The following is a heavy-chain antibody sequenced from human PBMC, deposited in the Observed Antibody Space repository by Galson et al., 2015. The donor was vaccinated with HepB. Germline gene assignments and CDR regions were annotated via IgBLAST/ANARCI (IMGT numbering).Heavy chain of an antibody. CDR1: GYTFTSYA. CDR3: ARVVGYYDSSGYYRWSYYFDY. CDR2: INAGNGNT. D-gene: IGHD3-22*01. J-gene: IGHJ4*02. Sequence: SVKVSCKASGYTFTSYAMHWVRQAPGQRLEWMGWINAGNGNTKYSQKFQGRVTITRDTSASTAYMELSSLRSEDTAVYYCARVVGYYDSSGYYRWSYYFDYWGQGTLVTVSS. V-gene: IGHV1-3*01.